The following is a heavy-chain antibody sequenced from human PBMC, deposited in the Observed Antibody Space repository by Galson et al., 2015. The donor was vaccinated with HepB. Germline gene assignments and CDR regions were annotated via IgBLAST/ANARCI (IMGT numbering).Heavy chain of an antibody. V-gene: IGHV3-23*01. D-gene: IGHD6-13*01. CDR2: ISGSGGTT. J-gene: IGHJ6*02. Sequence: SLRLSCAASGFTFTNYAMTWVRQAPGKGLEWVSGISGSGGTTYYADSVKGRFTISRDNSKNSLYLQMNSLRAEDTAVYYCARDAFYFSAAATGIWYYYYGIDVWGQGTTVTVSS. CDR3: ARDAFYFSAAATGIWYYYYGIDV. CDR1: GFTFTNYA.